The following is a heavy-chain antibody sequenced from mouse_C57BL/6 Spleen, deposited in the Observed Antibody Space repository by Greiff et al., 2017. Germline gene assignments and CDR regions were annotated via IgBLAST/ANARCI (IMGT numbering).Heavy chain of an antibody. D-gene: IGHD1-1*01. CDR2: IYPGDGDT. CDR3: ARGGGSSYYWYFDV. CDR1: GYAFSSYW. J-gene: IGHJ1*03. Sequence: QVQLKESGAELVKPGASVKISCKASGYAFSSYWMNWVKQRPGKGLEWIGQIYPGDGDTNYNGKFKGKATLTADKSSSTAYMQLSSLTSEDSAVYFCARGGGSSYYWYFDVGGTGTTVTVSS. V-gene: IGHV1-80*01.